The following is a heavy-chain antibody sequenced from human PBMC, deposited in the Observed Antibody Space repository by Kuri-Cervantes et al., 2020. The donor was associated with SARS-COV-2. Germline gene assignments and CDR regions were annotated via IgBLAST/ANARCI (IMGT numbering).Heavy chain of an antibody. CDR2: INHSGST. Sequence: SETLSLTCAVYGGSFSGYYWSWIRQPPGKGLEWIGEINHSGSTNYNPSLKSRVTMSVDTSKNQFSLKLSSVAAADTAVYYCARSSGVVTGDAFDIWGQGTMVTVSS. J-gene: IGHJ3*02. V-gene: IGHV4-34*01. CDR1: GGSFSGYY. D-gene: IGHD3-3*01. CDR3: ARSSGVVTGDAFDI.